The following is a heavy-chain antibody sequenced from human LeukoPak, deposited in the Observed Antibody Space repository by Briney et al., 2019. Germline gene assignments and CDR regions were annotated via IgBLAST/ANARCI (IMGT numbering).Heavy chain of an antibody. CDR3: ARRGYYDNSGYDY. CDR2: ISDNGGST. J-gene: IGHJ4*02. Sequence: GGSLRLSCAASGFTFSTYGMSWVRQAPGKGLEWVSAISDNGGSTYYADSVKGRFTISRDNAKNSLYLQMNSLRAEDTAVYYCARRGYYDNSGYDYWGQGTLVTVSS. V-gene: IGHV3-23*01. D-gene: IGHD3-22*01. CDR1: GFTFSTYG.